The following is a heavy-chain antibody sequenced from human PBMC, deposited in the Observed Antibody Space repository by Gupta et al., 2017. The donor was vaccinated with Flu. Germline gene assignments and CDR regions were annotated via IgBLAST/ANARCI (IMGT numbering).Heavy chain of an antibody. J-gene: IGHJ4*02. D-gene: IGHD3-16*01. V-gene: IGHV1-2*02. CDR3: ARLGGGY. Sequence: QVQLVQSGAEVKKPGASVKVSCKASGYTFTDSYIHWVRQAPGQGLEWMRSINPKNGGTTYAQNFQGRVTMTRDTPISTAYMELSRLTSDDTAVYFCARLGGGYWGQGSLVTVSS. CDR1: GYTFTDSY. CDR2: INPKNGGT.